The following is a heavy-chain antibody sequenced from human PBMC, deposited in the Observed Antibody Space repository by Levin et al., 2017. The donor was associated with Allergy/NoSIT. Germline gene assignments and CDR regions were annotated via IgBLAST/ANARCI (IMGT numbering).Heavy chain of an antibody. Sequence: SETLSLTCSVSGGSVSSGTYYWSWIRRPPGKGLEWIGYINYRGVTKYNPPLKSRVTISVDTSKNEFSLKVTSVTAADTAVYYCARNRIIVSGGNDYYYGMDVWGQGTTVTVSS. J-gene: IGHJ6*02. CDR2: INYRGVT. CDR1: GGSVSSGTYY. V-gene: IGHV4-61*01. D-gene: IGHD5/OR15-5a*01. CDR3: ARNRIIVSGGNDYYYGMDV.